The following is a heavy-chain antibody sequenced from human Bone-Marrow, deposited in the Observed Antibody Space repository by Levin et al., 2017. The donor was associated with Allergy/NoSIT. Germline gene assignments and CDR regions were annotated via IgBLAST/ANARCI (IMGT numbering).Heavy chain of an antibody. CDR3: VRDSGSSGRAGSDY. CDR1: GFTFSSHA. J-gene: IGHJ4*02. V-gene: IGHV3-33*01. CDR2: IWYDGSNK. D-gene: IGHD6-19*01. Sequence: GGSLRLSCVAAGFTFSSHAMHWVRQAPGKGLEWVANIWYDGSNKNYAESVKGRFTISRDNSNNTLSLQMNSLRAEDTAVYYCVRDSGSSGRAGSDYWGQGTLVTVSS.